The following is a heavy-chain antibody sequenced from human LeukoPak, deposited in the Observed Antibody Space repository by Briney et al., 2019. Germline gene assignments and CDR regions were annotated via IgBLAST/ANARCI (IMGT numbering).Heavy chain of an antibody. CDR1: GFTFSSYA. V-gene: IGHV3-23*01. J-gene: IGHJ4*02. D-gene: IGHD6-19*01. CDR3: ASPQWLAF. CDR2: ISASGGST. Sequence: PGGSLRLSCAASGFTFSSYAMSWVRQAPGRGLEWVSAISASGGSTYYADSVKGRFTISRDNAKNSLYLQMNGLRAEDTAIYYCASPQWLAFWGQGTLVTVSS.